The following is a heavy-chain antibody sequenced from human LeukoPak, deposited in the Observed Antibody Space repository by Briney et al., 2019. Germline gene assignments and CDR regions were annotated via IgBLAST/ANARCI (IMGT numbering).Heavy chain of an antibody. J-gene: IGHJ6*02. D-gene: IGHD1-26*01. CDR3: AKATSDYYIYYYGMDI. Sequence: GGSLRLSCAASGFTFDAYAMHWVRQAPGKGLEWVSGISWNSRSIGYADSVKGRFTISRDNAKNSLYLQMNSLRAEDTALYYCAKATSDYYIYYYGMDIWGQGTTVTVSS. CDR1: GFTFDAYA. CDR2: ISWNSRSI. V-gene: IGHV3-9*01.